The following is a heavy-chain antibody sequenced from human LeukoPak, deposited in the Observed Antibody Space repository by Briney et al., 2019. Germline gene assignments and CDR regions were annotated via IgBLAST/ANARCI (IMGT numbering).Heavy chain of an antibody. V-gene: IGHV3-11*01. CDR3: TRGVFSDV. CDR1: GFIFSDYY. Sequence: GESLRLSCAASGFIFSDYYMNWIRQAPGKGLEWVSHINGGGTTKYYADSVRGRFTLSRDNAKNTLYLQMNNLRAEDTAVYYCTRGVFSDVWGTGTKVTVSS. CDR2: INGGGTTK. J-gene: IGHJ6*04.